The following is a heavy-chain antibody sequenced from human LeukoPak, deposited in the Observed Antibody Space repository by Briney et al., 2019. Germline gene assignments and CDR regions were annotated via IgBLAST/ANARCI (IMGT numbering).Heavy chain of an antibody. CDR3: AKRGVVIRVILVGFHKEAYYFDS. J-gene: IGHJ4*02. D-gene: IGHD3-22*01. Sequence: PGGSLRLSCRVSGITLSNYGMSWVRQAPGKGLEWVAGISGSGGSRKYADSVKGRFTISRDNPENTLYLQMTSLRAEDTAVYFCAKRGVVIRVILVGFHKEAYYFDSWGQGALVTVSS. CDR1: GITLSNYG. V-gene: IGHV3-23*01. CDR2: ISGSGGSR.